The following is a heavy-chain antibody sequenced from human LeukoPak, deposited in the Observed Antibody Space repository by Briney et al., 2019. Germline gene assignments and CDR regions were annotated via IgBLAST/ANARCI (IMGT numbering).Heavy chain of an antibody. Sequence: PSETLSLTCTVSGGSISSYYWSWIRQPPGKGLEWIGHIYYSGSTNYNPSLKSRVTISVDTSKNQFSLKLSSVTAADTAVYYCARRYGSGSLGWFDPWGQGTLVTVSS. J-gene: IGHJ5*02. CDR3: ARRYGSGSLGWFDP. V-gene: IGHV4-59*01. CDR2: IYYSGST. CDR1: GGSISSYY. D-gene: IGHD3-10*01.